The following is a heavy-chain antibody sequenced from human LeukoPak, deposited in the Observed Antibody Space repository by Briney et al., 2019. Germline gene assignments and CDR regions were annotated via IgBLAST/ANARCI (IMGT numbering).Heavy chain of an antibody. CDR2: IYYSGST. CDR1: GGSISSYY. J-gene: IGHJ3*02. CDR3: ARGVGEAGAFDI. Sequence: SETLSPTCTVSGGSISSYYWSWIRQPPGKGLEWIGYIYYSGSTNYNPSLKSRVTISVDTSKNQFSLKLSSVTAADTAVYYCARGVGEAGAFDIWGQGTMVTVSS. V-gene: IGHV4-59*01. D-gene: IGHD3-10*01.